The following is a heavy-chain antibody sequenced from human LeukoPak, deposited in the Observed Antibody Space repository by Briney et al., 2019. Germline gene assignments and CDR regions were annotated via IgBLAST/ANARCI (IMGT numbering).Heavy chain of an antibody. CDR2: ISSSGTTI. CDR3: AKFIAAPFYFDY. CDR1: GFTFSDYY. J-gene: IGHJ4*02. Sequence: GGSLRLSCAASGFTFSDYYMSWIRQAPGKGLEWVSYISSSGTTIYYADSVKGRFTISRDNARNSLYLQMNSLRAEDTAVYYCAKFIAAPFYFDYWGQGTLVTVSS. D-gene: IGHD6-13*01. V-gene: IGHV3-11*04.